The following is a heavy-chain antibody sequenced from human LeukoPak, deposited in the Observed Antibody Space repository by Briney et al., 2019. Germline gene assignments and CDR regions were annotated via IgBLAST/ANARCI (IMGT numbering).Heavy chain of an antibody. Sequence: NTSETLSLTCGVSGGSISTTNWWTWVRQPPGKGLEWIGEVHLDGRTNYNPSLKSRLVMSADLPENHISLKLTSVTAADTAVYYCAREGGFYRPLDYSGQGTLVTVSS. CDR3: AREGGFYRPLDY. CDR2: VHLDGRT. D-gene: IGHD6-25*01. CDR1: GGSISTTNW. J-gene: IGHJ4*02. V-gene: IGHV4-4*02.